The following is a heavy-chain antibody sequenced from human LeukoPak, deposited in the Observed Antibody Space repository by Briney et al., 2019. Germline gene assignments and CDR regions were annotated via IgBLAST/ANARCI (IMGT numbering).Heavy chain of an antibody. CDR3: ARTWAHYYYFDL. CDR1: GFTLDEYG. Sequence: GGSLRLSCAASGFTLDEYGMSWVRQVPGQGLEWVSGINWNGGSTGYADSVKGRFTISRDNSKNSLYLQMNSLRAEDTSLYYCARTWAHYYYFDLWGRGTLVTVSS. D-gene: IGHD7-27*01. CDR2: INWNGGST. V-gene: IGHV3-20*04. J-gene: IGHJ2*01.